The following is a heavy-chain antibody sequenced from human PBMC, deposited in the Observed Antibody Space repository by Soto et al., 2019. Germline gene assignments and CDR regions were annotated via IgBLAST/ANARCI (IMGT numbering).Heavy chain of an antibody. CDR2: ISYDGSNK. V-gene: IGHV3-30*18. CDR3: AKDGEPYSSQGSYFDY. D-gene: IGHD6-13*01. Sequence: PGGSLRLSCAASGFTFSIYGMHLVRQSPGKGLEWVAFISYDGSNKYYADSVKGRFTISRDNSKNTLYLQMNSLRAEDTAVYYCAKDGEPYSSQGSYFDYWGQGTLFTVSS. J-gene: IGHJ4*02. CDR1: GFTFSIYG.